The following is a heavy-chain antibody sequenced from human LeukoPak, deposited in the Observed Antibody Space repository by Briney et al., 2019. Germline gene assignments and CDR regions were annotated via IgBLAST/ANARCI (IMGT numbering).Heavy chain of an antibody. Sequence: SETLSLTCTVSRGSIYSFYWSWIRQPPGKGLEWIGYIYYSGSTNYSPSLKSRVTISVDTSKNQFSLKLSSVTAADTAVYYCARDSFGGNPTYYFDYWGQGTLVTVSS. V-gene: IGHV4-59*01. CDR1: RGSIYSFY. CDR3: ARDSFGGNPTYYFDY. CDR2: IYYSGST. D-gene: IGHD4-23*01. J-gene: IGHJ4*02.